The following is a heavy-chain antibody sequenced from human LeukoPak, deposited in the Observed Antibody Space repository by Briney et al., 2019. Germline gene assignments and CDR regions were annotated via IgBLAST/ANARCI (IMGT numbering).Heavy chain of an antibody. CDR1: GFTCDGYG. J-gene: IGHJ4*02. CDR2: INWNGGST. V-gene: IGHV3-20*04. D-gene: IGHD3-10*01. Sequence: RGGSLRLSCAASGFTCDGYGMSWGRQAPGKELEWVSGINWNGGSTGYADSVKGRFTISRDNAKNSLYLQMNSLRAEDTALYYCARASYGSGSYYNVPFDYWGQGTLVTVSS. CDR3: ARASYGSGSYYNVPFDY.